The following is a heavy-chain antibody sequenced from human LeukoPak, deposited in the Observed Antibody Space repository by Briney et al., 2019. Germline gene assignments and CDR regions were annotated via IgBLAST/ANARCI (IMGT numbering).Heavy chain of an antibody. D-gene: IGHD3-10*01. CDR1: GFTFSAYD. Sequence: RGSLRLSCAASGFTFSAYDMHWVRQAPGKGLEWVASMHYDAGNKYSAASVKGRFTISGDNSKNTLYLQMNSLRAEDTAVYYCAKERRDAVGEYGAFDIWGQGTMVTVSS. J-gene: IGHJ3*02. CDR3: AKERRDAVGEYGAFDI. V-gene: IGHV3-30*02. CDR2: MHYDAGNK.